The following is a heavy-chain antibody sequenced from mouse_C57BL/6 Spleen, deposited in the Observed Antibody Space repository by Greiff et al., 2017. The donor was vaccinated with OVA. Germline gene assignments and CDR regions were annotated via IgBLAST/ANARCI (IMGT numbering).Heavy chain of an antibody. CDR3: GGGYYYAMDY. J-gene: IGHJ4*01. D-gene: IGHD2-2*01. Sequence: QVQLKQPGAELVRPGSSVKLSCKASGYTFTSYWMHWVKQRPIQGLEWIGNIDPSDSETHYNQKFKDKATLTVDKSSSTAYMQLSSLTSEDSAVYYCGGGYYYAMDYWGQGTSVTVSS. V-gene: IGHV1-52*01. CDR1: GYTFTSYW. CDR2: IDPSDSET.